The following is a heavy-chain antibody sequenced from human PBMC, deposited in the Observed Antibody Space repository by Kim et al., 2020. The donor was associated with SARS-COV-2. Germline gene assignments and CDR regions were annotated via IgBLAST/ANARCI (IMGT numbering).Heavy chain of an antibody. CDR3: ARENRYYDILTGYYSGDIDY. D-gene: IGHD3-9*01. V-gene: IGHV1-3*01. Sequence: ASVKVSCKASGYTFTSYAMHWVRQAPGQRLEWMGWINAGNGNTKYSQKFQGRVTITRDTSASTAYMELSSLRSEDTAVYYCARENRYYDILTGYYSGDIDYWGQGTLVTVSS. J-gene: IGHJ4*02. CDR2: INAGNGNT. CDR1: GYTFTSYA.